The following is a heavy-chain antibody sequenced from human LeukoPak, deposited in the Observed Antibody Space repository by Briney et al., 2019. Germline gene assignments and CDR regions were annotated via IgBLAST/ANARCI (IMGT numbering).Heavy chain of an antibody. V-gene: IGHV4-4*02. CDR3: ATAPILRGEGGEHYKYGMDV. Sequence: PSETLSLTCAVSGDSISSSNWWSWVRQPPGKGLEWIGEIYHNGTPNYNPSLKSRVTIQADTFKNHFSLKLTSVTAADTAVYYCATAPILRGEGGEHYKYGMDVWGQGTTVIVSS. J-gene: IGHJ6*02. CDR2: IYHNGTP. D-gene: IGHD2-2*02. CDR1: GDSISSSNW.